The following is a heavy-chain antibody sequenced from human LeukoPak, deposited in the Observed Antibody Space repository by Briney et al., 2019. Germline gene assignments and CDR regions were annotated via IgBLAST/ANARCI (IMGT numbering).Heavy chain of an antibody. Sequence: PSETLSLTCAVYGGSFSGYYWGWIRQPPGKGLEWIGEINHSGSTNYNPSLKSRVTISVDTSKNQFSLKLSSVTAADTAVYYCARKAVADRTKFDYWGQGTLVTVSS. D-gene: IGHD6-19*01. J-gene: IGHJ4*02. CDR3: ARKAVADRTKFDY. CDR1: GGSFSGYY. CDR2: INHSGST. V-gene: IGHV4-34*01.